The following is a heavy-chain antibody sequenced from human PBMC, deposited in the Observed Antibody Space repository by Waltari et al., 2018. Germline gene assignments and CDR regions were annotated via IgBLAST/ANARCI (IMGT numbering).Heavy chain of an antibody. J-gene: IGHJ4*01. V-gene: IGHV4-34*01. D-gene: IGHD2-21*01. CDR1: GASFSGSF. CDR2: IHYDGST. Sequence: QVQLHQWGAGRLTPSETLSLTCAVPGASFSGSFWGWTRQPPGKGLEWLGAIHYDGSTNYKPSLKSRLSLSVDTTKKHFSLRLTSVTAADTGMYFCARYGEVPPNYFFDFWGQGIRVTVSS. CDR3: ARYGEVPPNYFFDF.